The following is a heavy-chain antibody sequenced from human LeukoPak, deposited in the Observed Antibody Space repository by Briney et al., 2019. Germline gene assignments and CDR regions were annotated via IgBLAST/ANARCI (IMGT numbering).Heavy chain of an antibody. Sequence: SETLSLTCAVYGGSFSGYYWSWIRQPPGKGLEWIGEINHSGSTNYNPSLKSRVTISVDTSKNQFSLKLSSVTAADTAVYYCATAALEDTIFGVVIPNWFDPWGQRTLVTVSS. CDR3: ATAALEDTIFGVVIPNWFDP. CDR1: GGSFSGYY. D-gene: IGHD3-3*01. J-gene: IGHJ5*02. CDR2: INHSGST. V-gene: IGHV4-34*01.